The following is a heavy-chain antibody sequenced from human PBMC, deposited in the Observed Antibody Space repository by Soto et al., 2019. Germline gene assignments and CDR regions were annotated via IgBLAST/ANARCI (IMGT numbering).Heavy chain of an antibody. J-gene: IGHJ5*01. CDR2: LIPIFGTA. V-gene: IGHV1-69*01. D-gene: IGHD3-22*01. Sequence: QVQLVQSGAEVKKPGSSVKVSCKASGGTFNNNGVTWVRQAPGQGLAWMGGLIPIFGTASYARTFQGRVRMFADEATSTAYMELTSLRAEDTAVYHCAIDRMLLDRSGYSGRRLFASWGHGTVVNVSS. CDR1: GGTFNNNG. CDR3: AIDRMLLDRSGYSGRRLFAS.